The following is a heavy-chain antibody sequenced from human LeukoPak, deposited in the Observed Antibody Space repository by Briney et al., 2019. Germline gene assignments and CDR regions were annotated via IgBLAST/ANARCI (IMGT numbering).Heavy chain of an antibody. CDR3: ARGVYIAAAQYGY. CDR2: IYYSGTT. D-gene: IGHD6-13*01. V-gene: IGHV4-59*01. CDR1: GGSISSYY. J-gene: IGHJ4*02. Sequence: LSETLSLTCTVSGGSISSYYGSWIRQPPGKGLEWIGYIYYSGTTNYNPSLKSRVTISVDTSKNQFSLKLSSVTAADTAVYYCARGVYIAAAQYGYWGQGTLVTVSS.